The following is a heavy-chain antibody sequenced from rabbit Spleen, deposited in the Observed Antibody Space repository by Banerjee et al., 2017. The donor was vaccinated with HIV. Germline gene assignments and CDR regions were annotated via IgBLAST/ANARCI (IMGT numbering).Heavy chain of an antibody. D-gene: IGHD6-1*01. CDR1: GFDFSSYY. Sequence: QLVESGGGLVQPGGSLKLSCKASGFDFSSYYMSWVRQAPGKGLEWIGYIDPVFGSTYYASWVNGRFTISRHNAQNTLYLQLNSLTAADTATYFCVRDQAGVAGYGPWYFNLWGPGTLVTVS. CDR3: VRDQAGVAGYGPWYFNL. V-gene: IGHV1S7*01. CDR2: IDPVFGST. J-gene: IGHJ4*01.